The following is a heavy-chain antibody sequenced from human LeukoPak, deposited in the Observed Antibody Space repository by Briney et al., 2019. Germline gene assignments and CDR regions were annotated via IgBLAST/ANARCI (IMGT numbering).Heavy chain of an antibody. V-gene: IGHV3-23*01. J-gene: IGHJ4*02. CDR3: ARDGQGHGLDY. Sequence: GGSLRLSCAASGFTFSSYAMSWVRQAPGKGLELVSAISGSGGSTYYADSVKGRFTISRDNSKNTLYLQMDSLRAEDTAVYYCARDGQGHGLDYWGQGTLVTVSS. CDR1: GFTFSSYA. CDR2: ISGSGGST.